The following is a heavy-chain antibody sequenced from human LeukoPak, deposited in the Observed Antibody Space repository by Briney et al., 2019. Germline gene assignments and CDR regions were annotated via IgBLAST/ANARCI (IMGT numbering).Heavy chain of an antibody. CDR1: GFTFGSYS. CDR3: ARGHYDFWSASIDY. CDR2: ISSSSNYI. Sequence: GGSLRLSCAASGFTFGSYSMNWVRQAPGKGLEWVSSISSSSNYIYYADSLKGRFTISRDNAKNSLYLQMNSLRAEDTAVYYCARGHYDFWSASIDYWGQGTLVTVSS. D-gene: IGHD3-3*01. J-gene: IGHJ4*02. V-gene: IGHV3-21*01.